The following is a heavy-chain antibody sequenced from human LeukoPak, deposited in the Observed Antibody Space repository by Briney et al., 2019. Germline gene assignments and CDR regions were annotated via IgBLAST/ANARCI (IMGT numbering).Heavy chain of an antibody. J-gene: IGHJ6*03. CDR1: GFTFSSYW. V-gene: IGHV3-7*01. CDR3: ARDTIAVAGTVFSYYMDV. Sequence: PGGSLRLSCAASGFTFSSYWMSWVRQAPGKGLEWVANIKQDGSEKYYVDSVKGRFTISRDNAKNSLYLQMNSLRAEDTAVYYCARDTIAVAGTVFSYYMDVWGKGTTVTVSS. CDR2: IKQDGSEK. D-gene: IGHD6-19*01.